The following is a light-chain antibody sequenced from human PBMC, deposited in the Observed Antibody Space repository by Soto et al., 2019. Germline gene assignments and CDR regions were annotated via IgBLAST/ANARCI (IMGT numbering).Light chain of an antibody. CDR3: QQLNSYPPT. J-gene: IGKJ2*01. CDR2: AAS. CDR1: QGISSY. V-gene: IGKV1-9*01. Sequence: DIQLTQSPSFLSASVGDRVTITCRASQGISSYLAWYQQKPGKAPKLLIYAASTLQSGVPSRFSGSGSGTEFTLTISSLQPQDFATYHCQQLNSYPPTFGQATKLEIK.